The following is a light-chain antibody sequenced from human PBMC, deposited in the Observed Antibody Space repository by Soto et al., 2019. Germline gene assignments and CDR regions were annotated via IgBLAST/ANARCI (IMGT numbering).Light chain of an antibody. CDR2: EVT. V-gene: IGLV2-14*01. J-gene: IGLJ1*01. CDR3: SSHTSGSTRV. Sequence: QSALTKPASVSGSPGQSIAISCTGTSGDVGGYDYVSWYQQHPDKAPKLMIYEVTKRPSWVSNRFSGSKSGNTASLTISGLQPEDEADYYCSSHTSGSTRVFGSGTKVTV. CDR1: SGDVGGYDY.